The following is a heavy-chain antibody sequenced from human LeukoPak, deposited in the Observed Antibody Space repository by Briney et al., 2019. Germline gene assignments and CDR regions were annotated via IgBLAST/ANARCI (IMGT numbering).Heavy chain of an antibody. J-gene: IGHJ5*02. Sequence: ASVKVSCKASGGTFSSYAISWVRQAPGQGLEWMGWINPNSGGTNYAQKFQGRVTMTRDTSISTAYMELSRLRSDDTAVYYCAREYDFWSGYYTLTGVALHPWGQGTLVTVSS. CDR2: INPNSGGT. V-gene: IGHV1-2*02. CDR1: GGTFSSYA. CDR3: AREYDFWSGYYTLTGVALHP. D-gene: IGHD3-3*01.